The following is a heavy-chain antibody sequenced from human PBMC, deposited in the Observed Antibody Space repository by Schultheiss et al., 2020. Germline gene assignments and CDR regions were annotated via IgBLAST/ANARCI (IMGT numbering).Heavy chain of an antibody. CDR3: ARDRLSPVEWREDTGDRGYYYGMDV. V-gene: IGHV4-31*03. D-gene: IGHD7-27*01. J-gene: IGHJ6*02. CDR1: GGSISSGGYY. Sequence: SQTLSLTCTVSGGSISSGGYYWSWIRQHPGKGLEWIGYIYHSGSTYYNPSLKSRVTISVDKSKNQFSLKLNSVTPEDTAVYYCARDRLSPVEWREDTGDRGYYYGMDVWGQGTTVTVSS. CDR2: IYHSGST.